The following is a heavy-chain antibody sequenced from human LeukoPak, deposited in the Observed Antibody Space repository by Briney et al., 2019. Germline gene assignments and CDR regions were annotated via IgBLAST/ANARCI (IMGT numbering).Heavy chain of an antibody. J-gene: IGHJ6*02. CDR1: GYTLTELS. V-gene: IGHV1-24*01. CDR3: ATYPRIFGVATDYYYYGMDV. CDR2: FDPEDGET. Sequence: ASVKVSCKVSGYTLTELSMHWVRQAPGKGLEWMGGFDPEDGETIYAQKFQGRVTMTEDTSTDTAYMELSSLRSEDTAVYYCATYPRIFGVATDYYYYGMDVWGQGTTVTVSS. D-gene: IGHD3-3*02.